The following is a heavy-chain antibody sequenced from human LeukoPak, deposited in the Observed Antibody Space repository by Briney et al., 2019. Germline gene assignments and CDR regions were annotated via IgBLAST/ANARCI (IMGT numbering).Heavy chain of an antibody. D-gene: IGHD5-18*01. Sequence: GGSLRLSCAASGFTFNNYERNWVRQAPGKGLEWVSYISTSGSTIYYADSVKGRFTMSRDNAKKSVYLQMNSLRAEDTAIYYCARAEAGYSYGYADGWGQGTLVTVSS. CDR2: ISTSGSTI. CDR3: ARAEAGYSYGYADG. CDR1: GFTFNNYE. V-gene: IGHV3-48*03. J-gene: IGHJ4*02.